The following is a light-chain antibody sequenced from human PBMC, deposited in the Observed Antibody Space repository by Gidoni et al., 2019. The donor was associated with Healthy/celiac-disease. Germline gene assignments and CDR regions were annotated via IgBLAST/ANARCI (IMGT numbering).Light chain of an antibody. CDR3: QQYYSTPRT. V-gene: IGKV4-1*01. CDR1: QSVLYSSNNKNY. Sequence: DIVMNQSPDSLAVSLGERATINCKSLQSVLYSSNNKNYLAWYQQKPGEPPKLLIYWASTRESGVPDRFSGRGSGTDFTLTISSLQDEDVAVYYCQQYYSTPRTFGQGTKVEIK. CDR2: WAS. J-gene: IGKJ1*01.